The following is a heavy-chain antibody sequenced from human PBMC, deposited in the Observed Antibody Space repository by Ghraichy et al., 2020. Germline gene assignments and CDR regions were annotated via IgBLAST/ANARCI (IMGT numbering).Heavy chain of an antibody. J-gene: IGHJ3*02. Sequence: GGSLRLSCAASGFPFGTYWMSWVRQGPGKGLEWVACIKQDGSEKYYVDSVKGRFTISRDNTKNSLYLQMNSLGVEDTAVYYCARRRGEGIWGQGTMVTVSS. D-gene: IGHD3-16*01. CDR2: IKQDGSEK. V-gene: IGHV3-7*03. CDR3: ARRRGEGI. CDR1: GFPFGTYW.